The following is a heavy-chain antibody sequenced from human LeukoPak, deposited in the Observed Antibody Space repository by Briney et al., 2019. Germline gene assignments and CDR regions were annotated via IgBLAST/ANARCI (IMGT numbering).Heavy chain of an antibody. V-gene: IGHV4-4*02. CDR1: GGSVTSNNW. J-gene: IGHJ5*02. CDR3: ARCLYGSGSPGWFDP. Sequence: PSGTLSLTCSVSGGSVTSNNWWTWVRQTPGKGLEWIGEIYHSGSTNYNPSLKSRVTISMDNSNNHFSLKMDSVTAADTAVYYCARCLYGSGSPGWFDPWGQGTLVTVSS. CDR2: IYHSGST. D-gene: IGHD3-10*01.